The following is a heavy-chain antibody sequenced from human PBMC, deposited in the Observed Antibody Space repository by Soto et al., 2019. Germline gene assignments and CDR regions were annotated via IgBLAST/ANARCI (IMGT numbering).Heavy chain of an antibody. CDR1: GGSISSGGYY. Sequence: KTSETLSLTCTVSGGSISSGGYYWSWIRQHPGKGLEWIGYIYYSGSTYYNPSLKSRVTISVDTSKNQFSLKLSSVTAADTAVYYCAREPYRDYYYDSSGYYYGPSRGHFDYWGQGTLVTVSS. J-gene: IGHJ4*02. CDR3: AREPYRDYYYDSSGYYYGPSRGHFDY. D-gene: IGHD3-22*01. V-gene: IGHV4-31*03. CDR2: IYYSGST.